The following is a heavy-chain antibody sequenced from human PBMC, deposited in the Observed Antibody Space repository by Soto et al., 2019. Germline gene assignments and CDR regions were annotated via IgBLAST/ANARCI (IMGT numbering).Heavy chain of an antibody. CDR3: ARMDCSGGSCYTEQDAFDI. CDR2: IIPIFGTA. J-gene: IGHJ3*02. CDR1: GGTFSSYA. Sequence: SVKVSCKASGGTFSSYAISWVRQAPGQGLEWMGGIIPIFGTANYAQKFQGRVTITADESTSTAYMELSSLRSEDTAVYYCARMDCSGGSCYTEQDAFDIWGQGTMVTVSS. D-gene: IGHD2-15*01. V-gene: IGHV1-69*13.